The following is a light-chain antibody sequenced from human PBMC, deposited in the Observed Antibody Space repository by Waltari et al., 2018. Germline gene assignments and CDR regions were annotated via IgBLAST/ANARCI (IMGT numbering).Light chain of an antibody. Sequence: QSVLTQPPSASGTPGQRVTTHCSGSSSNIGSDYAYWYQQLPGTAPTLLISGDNQRPSGVPYRFSGSNSGTSASLAISGLRSEDEADYYCAAWDDSLSGWVFGGGTKLTVL. CDR2: GDN. J-gene: IGLJ3*02. CDR3: AAWDDSLSGWV. CDR1: SSNIGSDY. V-gene: IGLV1-47*01.